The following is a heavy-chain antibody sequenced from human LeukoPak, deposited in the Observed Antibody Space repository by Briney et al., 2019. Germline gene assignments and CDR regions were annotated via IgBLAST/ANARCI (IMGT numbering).Heavy chain of an antibody. CDR1: GFTFSTYT. Sequence: GGSLRLSCAASGFTFSTYTMNWVRQAPGKGLEWVGNIKEDGSEKYYVDSVRGRFTISRDNAKNSLYLQMDSLRTEDTAVYYCARAQFGGWYGLAFDSWGQGILVTVSS. D-gene: IGHD6-19*01. CDR2: IKEDGSEK. V-gene: IGHV3-7*04. J-gene: IGHJ4*02. CDR3: ARAQFGGWYGLAFDS.